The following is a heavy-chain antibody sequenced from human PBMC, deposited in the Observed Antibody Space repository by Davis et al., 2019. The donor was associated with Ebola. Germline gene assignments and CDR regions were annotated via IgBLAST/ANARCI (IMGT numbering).Heavy chain of an antibody. CDR2: ISVYNGDG. CDR3: ARDRVRGEVLPGAIFDY. Sequence: AASVKVSCKASGYSFTNYGISWVRQAPGQGPEWMGWISVYNGDGKYAQNLQGRVTMTTDTSTSTVYMELRSLRSDDTAVYYCARDRVRGEVLPGAIFDYWGQGTLVTVSS. D-gene: IGHD2-2*01. V-gene: IGHV1-18*04. J-gene: IGHJ4*02. CDR1: GYSFTNYG.